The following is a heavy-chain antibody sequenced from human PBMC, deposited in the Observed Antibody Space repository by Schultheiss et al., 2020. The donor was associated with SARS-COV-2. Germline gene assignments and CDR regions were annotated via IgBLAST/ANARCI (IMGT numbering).Heavy chain of an antibody. V-gene: IGHV3-30*12. D-gene: IGHD3-22*01. CDR1: GFTFSSYG. Sequence: GGSLRLSCAASGFTFSSYGMHWVRQASGKGLEWVAVISYDGSTKYYADSVKGRFTISRDNAKNSLFLQMNSLRAEDTAVYYCARDVSHYYDGSGYYYYFDSWGQGTPVTVSS. J-gene: IGHJ4*02. CDR3: ARDVSHYYDGSGYYYYFDS. CDR2: ISYDGSTK.